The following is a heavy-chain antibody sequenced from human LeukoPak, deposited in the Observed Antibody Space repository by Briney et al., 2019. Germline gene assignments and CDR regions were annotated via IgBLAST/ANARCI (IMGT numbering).Heavy chain of an antibody. V-gene: IGHV4-34*01. Sequence: SETLSLTCAVYGGSFSGYYWSWIRQPLGKGLEWIGEINHSGSTNYNPSLKSRVTISVDTSKNQFSLKLSSVTAADTAVYYCACSSWYGHEYFQHWGQGTLVTVSS. CDR2: INHSGST. J-gene: IGHJ1*01. D-gene: IGHD6-13*01. CDR1: GGSFSGYY. CDR3: ACSSWYGHEYFQH.